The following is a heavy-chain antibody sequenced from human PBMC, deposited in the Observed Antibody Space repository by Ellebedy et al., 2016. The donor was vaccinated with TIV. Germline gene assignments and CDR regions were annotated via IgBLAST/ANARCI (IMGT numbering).Heavy chain of an antibody. CDR2: IWYDGTGR. CDR3: ARGRDSSGSPGRFFDY. D-gene: IGHD1-26*01. J-gene: IGHJ4*02. CDR1: GLAFSESG. Sequence: GESLKISXVASGLAFSESGMHWIRQAPGKGLERVAHIWYDGTGRYYADSVKGRFTIARDNSNNMLYLQMNSLRAEDTALYYCARGRDSSGSPGRFFDYWGQGTLVSVSS. V-gene: IGHV3-33*01.